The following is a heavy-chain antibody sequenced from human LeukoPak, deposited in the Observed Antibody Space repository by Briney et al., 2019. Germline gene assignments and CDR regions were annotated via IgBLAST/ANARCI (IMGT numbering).Heavy chain of an antibody. CDR2: ISSSSSYI. D-gene: IGHD3-10*01. J-gene: IGHJ4*02. CDR1: GFTFSSYS. CDR3: ARVTGSGSYLFDY. V-gene: IGHV3-21*01. Sequence: GGSLRLSCAASGFTFSSYSMNWVRQAPGKGLEWVSSISSSSSYIYYADAVKGRFTISRDNTKHSLYLQMTSLRAEDTAVYYCARVTGSGSYLFDYWGQGTLVTVSS.